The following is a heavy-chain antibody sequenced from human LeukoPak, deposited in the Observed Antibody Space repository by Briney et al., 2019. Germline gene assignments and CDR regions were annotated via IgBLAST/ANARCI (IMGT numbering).Heavy chain of an antibody. V-gene: IGHV4-34*01. CDR1: GWSFSGYY. D-gene: IGHD3-16*02. Sequence: PSETLSLTCAVYGWSFSGYYWSWIRQPPGKGLEWSGEINHSGSTNCNPSLKSRVTISVDTSKNQFSLKLSSVTAADTAVNYCARGRYDYIWGSYRYNSFDPWGQGTLVTVSS. CDR2: INHSGST. CDR3: ARGRYDYIWGSYRYNSFDP. J-gene: IGHJ5*02.